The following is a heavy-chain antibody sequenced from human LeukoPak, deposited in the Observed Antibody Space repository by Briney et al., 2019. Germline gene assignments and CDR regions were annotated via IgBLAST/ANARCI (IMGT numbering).Heavy chain of an antibody. J-gene: IGHJ5*01. D-gene: IGHD3-10*01. V-gene: IGHV1-46*01. CDR2: INPSGGST. Sequence: ASVKVSCKASGYTFISYNMHWVRQAPGQGLEWMGIINPSGGSTSYAQKFQGRVTMSRDTSTSTVYMELSRLRSEDTAAYYCARGGSGGTGDWFDSWGQGTLVTVSS. CDR1: GYTFISYN. CDR3: ARGGSGGTGDWFDS.